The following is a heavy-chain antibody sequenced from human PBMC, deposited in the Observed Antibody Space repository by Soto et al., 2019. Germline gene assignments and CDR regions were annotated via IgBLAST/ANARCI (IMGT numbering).Heavy chain of an antibody. Sequence: ASVNXSCNASAYTFTSYYMNWVRQAPGQGLEWMGVINPSFNSTSYAQKFQGRVIMTRDTSTSTVYMELSSLRPDDTAVYYCARKDIRGNIYDPFDYRGQATLVTVXS. CDR3: ARKDIRGNIYDPFDY. CDR1: AYTFTSYY. V-gene: IGHV1-46*01. D-gene: IGHD2-15*01. CDR2: INPSFNST. J-gene: IGHJ4*02.